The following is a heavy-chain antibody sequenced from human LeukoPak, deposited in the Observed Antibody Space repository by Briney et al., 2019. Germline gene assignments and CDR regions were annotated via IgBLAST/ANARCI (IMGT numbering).Heavy chain of an antibody. J-gene: IGHJ4*02. Sequence: SETLSLTCTVSGASISGYFWSWVRQPAGKGLEWIGRIYSSGTNNYNPSLKSRVTLSLDTSKNHFSLNLTSVTAADTAVYYCGRHRGGSSSWSYFDYWGQGTLVSVST. CDR2: IYSSGTN. D-gene: IGHD6-13*01. CDR1: GASISGYF. CDR3: GRHRGGSSSWSYFDY. V-gene: IGHV4-4*07.